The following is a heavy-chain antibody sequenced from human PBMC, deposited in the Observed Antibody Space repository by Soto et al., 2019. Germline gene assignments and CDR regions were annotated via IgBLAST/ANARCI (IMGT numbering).Heavy chain of an antibody. V-gene: IGHV1-8*01. Sequence: QVQLVQSGAEVKKPGASVKVSCKASGYTFTNYDINWVRQATGQGLERMGWMNPNSGNTGYAQKCQGRVTQPRNPSISTAYMELSSLRSEDTAVYYCARGINYYDSGDAAFDIWGQGTMVTVSS. CDR2: MNPNSGNT. J-gene: IGHJ3*02. CDR3: ARGINYYDSGDAAFDI. CDR1: GYTFTNYD. D-gene: IGHD3-10*01.